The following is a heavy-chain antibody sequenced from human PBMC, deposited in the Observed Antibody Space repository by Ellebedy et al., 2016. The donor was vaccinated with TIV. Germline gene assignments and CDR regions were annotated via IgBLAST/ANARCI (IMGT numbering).Heavy chain of an antibody. CDR3: ARGCSGGSSQPAPGDYYGMDV. V-gene: IGHV3-13*01. D-gene: IGHD2-15*01. CDR2: IGTAGDT. Sequence: GGSLRLXXAASAFTFSSYDMHWVRQATGKGLEWVSAIGTAGDTYYPGSVKDRFTISRENAKNSLYLQMNSLRAGDTAVYYCARGCSGGSSQPAPGDYYGMDVWGQGTTVTVSS. CDR1: AFTFSSYD. J-gene: IGHJ6*02.